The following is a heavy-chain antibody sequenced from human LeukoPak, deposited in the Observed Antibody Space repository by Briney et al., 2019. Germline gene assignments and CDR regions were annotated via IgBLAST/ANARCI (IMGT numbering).Heavy chain of an antibody. CDR2: ISGSGGST. Sequence: HSGGSLRLSCAASGFTFSSYAMSWVRQAPGKGLEWVSAISGSGGSTYYADSVKGRFTISRDNSKNTLYLQMNSLRAEDTAVYYCAKNYPYYYDSSGYPSPTETTDAFDIWGQGTMVTVSS. CDR1: GFTFSSYA. J-gene: IGHJ3*02. CDR3: AKNYPYYYDSSGYPSPTETTDAFDI. D-gene: IGHD3-22*01. V-gene: IGHV3-23*01.